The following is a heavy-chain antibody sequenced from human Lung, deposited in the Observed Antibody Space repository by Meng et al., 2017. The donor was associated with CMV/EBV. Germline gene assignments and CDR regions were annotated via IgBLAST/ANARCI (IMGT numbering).Heavy chain of an antibody. D-gene: IGHD3-10*01. V-gene: IGHV5-51*01. J-gene: IGHJ2*01. CDR3: ARGSSGSYWYFDL. CDR2: LYPADSDT. Sequence: GGSLRLXCKGSGYTFSHEWIGWVRQTPGKGLDWMGILYPADSDTRYSPSFQGRITISADMSTSTAYLQWTSLKASDIGIYYCARGSSGSYWYFDLWGRG. CDR1: GYTFSHEW.